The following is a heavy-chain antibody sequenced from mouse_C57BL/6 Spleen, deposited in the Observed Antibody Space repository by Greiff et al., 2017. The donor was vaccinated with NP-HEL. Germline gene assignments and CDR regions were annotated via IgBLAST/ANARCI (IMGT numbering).Heavy chain of an antibody. CDR2: IYPGSGST. Sequence: QVQLQQPGAELVKPGASVKMSCKASGYTFTSYWITWVKQRPGQGLEWIGDIYPGSGSTNYNEKFKSKATLTVDTSSSTAYMQLSSLTSEDSAVYYCARRLRRYFDVWGTVTTVTVSS. CDR3: ARRLRRYFDV. CDR1: GYTFTSYW. J-gene: IGHJ1*03. V-gene: IGHV1-55*01. D-gene: IGHD1-1*01.